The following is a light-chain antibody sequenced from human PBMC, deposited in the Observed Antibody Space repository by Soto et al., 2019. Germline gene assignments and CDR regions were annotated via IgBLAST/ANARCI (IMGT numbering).Light chain of an antibody. CDR1: QSVLHSSNNKNY. Sequence: DIVMTQSPDSLAVSLGERATINCKSSQSVLHSSNNKNYLAWYQQKPGQPPKLLIYWASTPESGVPDRCSGSGSGTDFTLTISSLQAEDVAVYYCQQYYSNLLNFGGGTKVEIK. V-gene: IGKV4-1*01. CDR2: WAS. CDR3: QQYYSNLLN. J-gene: IGKJ4*01.